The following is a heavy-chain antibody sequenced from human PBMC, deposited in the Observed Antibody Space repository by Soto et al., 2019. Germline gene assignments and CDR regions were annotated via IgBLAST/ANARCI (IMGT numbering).Heavy chain of an antibody. V-gene: IGHV3-30*18. J-gene: IGHJ4*02. CDR3: AKGGGGVTIFPGPVDY. CDR1: GFTFSSYG. D-gene: IGHD3-3*01. Sequence: VGSLRLSCAASGFTFSSYGMHWVRQAPGKGLEWVAVISYDGSNKYYADSVKGRFTISRDNSKNTLYLQMNSLRAEDTAVYYCAKGGGGVTIFPGPVDYWGQGTLVTVSS. CDR2: ISYDGSNK.